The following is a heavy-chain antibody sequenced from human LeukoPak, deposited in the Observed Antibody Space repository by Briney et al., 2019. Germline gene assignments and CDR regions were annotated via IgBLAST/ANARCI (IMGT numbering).Heavy chain of an antibody. CDR2: IRYDGSNK. D-gene: IGHD3-10*01. J-gene: IGHJ4*02. Sequence: GGSLRLSCAASGFTFSSYGMHWVRQAPGKGLEWVAFIRYDGSNKYYADSVKGRFTISRDNSKNTPYLQMNSLRAEDTAVYYCARDRSYYGSGSFDYWGQGTLVTVSS. CDR1: GFTFSSYG. V-gene: IGHV3-30*02. CDR3: ARDRSYYGSGSFDY.